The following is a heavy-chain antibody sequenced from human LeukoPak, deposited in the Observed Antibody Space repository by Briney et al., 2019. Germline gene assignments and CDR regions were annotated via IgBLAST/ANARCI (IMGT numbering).Heavy chain of an antibody. Sequence: GGSLRLSCAASGFTFSTYSMNWVRQSPVKGLEWVSYISSSSYDTYYADSVKGRFTVSRDNAKNSLYLQMNSLRDEDTAVYYCSSSFDYWGQGTLVTVSS. D-gene: IGHD2-2*01. CDR3: SSSFDY. CDR2: ISSSSYDT. V-gene: IGHV3-21*05. J-gene: IGHJ4*02. CDR1: GFTFSTYS.